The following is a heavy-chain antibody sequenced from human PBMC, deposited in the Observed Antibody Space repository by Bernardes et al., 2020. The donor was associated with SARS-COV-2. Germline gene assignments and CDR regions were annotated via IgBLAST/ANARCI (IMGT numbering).Heavy chain of an antibody. J-gene: IGHJ1*01. CDR2: ISAYNGNT. CDR1: GYTFPSYG. CDR3: ARGGCSSTSCYTSSLGEYCQH. D-gene: IGHD2-2*02. Sequence: AGEQVPRKASGYTFPSYGISWVRQAPGQGLEWMGWISAYNGNTNYAQKLQGRVTMTTDTSTSTAYMELRSLRSDDTAVYYCARGGCSSTSCYTSSLGEYCQHWGQAALVIV. V-gene: IGHV1-18*01.